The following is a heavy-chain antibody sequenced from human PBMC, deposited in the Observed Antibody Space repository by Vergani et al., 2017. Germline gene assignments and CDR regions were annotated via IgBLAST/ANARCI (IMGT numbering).Heavy chain of an antibody. CDR1: GFTFSSYA. J-gene: IGHJ6*02. V-gene: IGHV3-23*04. CDR2: ISGSGGST. Sequence: VQLVESGGGLVQPGRSLRLSCAASGFTFSSYAMSWVRQAPGKGLEWVSAISGSGGSTYYADSVKGRFTISRDNSKNTLYLQMNSLRAEDTAVYYCASTYYDFWSGSTQNYYYGMDVWGQGTTVTVSS. D-gene: IGHD3-3*01. CDR3: ASTYYDFWSGSTQNYYYGMDV.